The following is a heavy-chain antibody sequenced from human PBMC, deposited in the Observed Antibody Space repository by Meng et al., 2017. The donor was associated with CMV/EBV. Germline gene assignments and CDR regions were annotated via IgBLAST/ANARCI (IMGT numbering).Heavy chain of an antibody. J-gene: IGHJ4*02. D-gene: IGHD2-21*01. CDR1: GFTFDDYA. CDR3: AKGTRCYWYSLEY. V-gene: IGHV3-9*01. CDR2: INWNSGDI. Sequence: SLKISCAASGFTFDDYAMHWVRQAPGKGLEWVSGINWNSGDIGYADSVKGRFTISRDNAKNSLYLQMNSLRDEDTALYYCAKGTRCYWYSLEYWGQGTLVTVSS.